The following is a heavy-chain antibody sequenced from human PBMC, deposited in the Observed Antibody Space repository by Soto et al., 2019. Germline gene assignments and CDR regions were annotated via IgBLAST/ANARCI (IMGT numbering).Heavy chain of an antibody. CDR3: ARGVVDSSSWYNWFDP. V-gene: IGHV4-59*01. J-gene: IGHJ5*02. CDR1: GGSISSYY. CDR2: IYYSGST. Sequence: QVQLQESGPGLVKPSETLSLTCTVSGGSISSYYWSWIRQPPGKGLEWIGYIYYSGSTNYNPSLKSRVTISVDTSKNQFSRKLSSVTAADTAVYYCARGVVDSSSWYNWFDPWGQGTLVTVSS. D-gene: IGHD6-13*01.